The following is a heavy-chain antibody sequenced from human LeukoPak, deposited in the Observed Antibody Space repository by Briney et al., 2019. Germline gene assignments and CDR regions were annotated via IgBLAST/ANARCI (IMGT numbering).Heavy chain of an antibody. J-gene: IGHJ5*02. D-gene: IGHD6-19*01. CDR1: GVSISSFY. Sequence: SETLSLTCTVSGVSISSFYWSWLRQPPGKGLEWMGYIYNTESTNYNPSLKSRVTISVDTSKNQFSLKLSSVTAADTAVYYCARQAGIKLYSSGWFDPWGQGTLVTVSS. V-gene: IGHV4-59*08. CDR3: ARQAGIKLYSSGWFDP. CDR2: IYNTEST.